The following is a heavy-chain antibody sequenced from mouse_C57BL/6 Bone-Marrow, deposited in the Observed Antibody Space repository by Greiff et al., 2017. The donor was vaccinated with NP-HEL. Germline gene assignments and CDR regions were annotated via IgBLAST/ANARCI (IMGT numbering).Heavy chain of an antibody. CDR2: IDPSDSYT. Sequence: VQLQQPGAELVKPGASVKLSCKASGYTFTSYWMQWVKQRPGQGLEWIGEIDPSDSYTNYNQKFKGKATLTVDTSSSTAYMQLSSLTSEDSAVYYCARLTRGYYFDYWGQGTTLTVSS. CDR1: GYTFTSYW. V-gene: IGHV1-50*01. J-gene: IGHJ2*01. CDR3: ARLTRGYYFDY.